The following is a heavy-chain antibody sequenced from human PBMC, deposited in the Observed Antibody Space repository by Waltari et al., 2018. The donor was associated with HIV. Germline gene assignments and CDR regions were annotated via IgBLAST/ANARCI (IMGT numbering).Heavy chain of an antibody. V-gene: IGHV5-51*03. J-gene: IGHJ5*02. CDR2: IYPGDSDT. Sequence: EVQLVQSGAEVKKPGESLKLSCKGSGYSFTSYWIGWVRQMPGKGLEWMGIIYPGDSDTRYSPSFQGQVTISADKSISTAYLQWSSLKASDTAMYYCARRWDYGDYGGNWFDPWGQGTLVTVSS. CDR3: ARRWDYGDYGGNWFDP. D-gene: IGHD4-17*01. CDR1: GYSFTSYW.